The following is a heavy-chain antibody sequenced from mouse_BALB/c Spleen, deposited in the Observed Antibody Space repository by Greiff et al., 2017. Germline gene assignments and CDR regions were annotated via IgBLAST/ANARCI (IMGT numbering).Heavy chain of an antibody. CDR1: GFTFSSYG. CDR2: ISSGGSYT. V-gene: IGHV5-6*01. CDR3: ARQGLRPWYFDV. Sequence: DVHLVESGGDLVKPGGSLKLSCAASGFTFSSYGMSWVRQTPDKRLEWVATISSGGSYTYYPDSVKGRFTISRDNAKNTLYLQMSSLKSEDTAMYYCARQGLRPWYFDVWGAGTTVTVSS. D-gene: IGHD1-2*01. J-gene: IGHJ1*01.